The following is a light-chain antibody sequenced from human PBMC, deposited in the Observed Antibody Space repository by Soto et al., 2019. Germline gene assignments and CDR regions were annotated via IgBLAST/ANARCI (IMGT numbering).Light chain of an antibody. V-gene: IGLV3-21*04. CDR3: QLWNSSSDQGV. CDR2: YDN. J-gene: IGLJ3*02. CDR1: NIGINA. Sequence: SYELTQPPSVSVAPEKTATITCGGDNIGINAVHWYQQKPGQAPLLVVYYDNDRPSGIPERFSGTTSGNTATLTISRVEAGDEADYYCQLWNSSSDQGVFGGGTKLTVL.